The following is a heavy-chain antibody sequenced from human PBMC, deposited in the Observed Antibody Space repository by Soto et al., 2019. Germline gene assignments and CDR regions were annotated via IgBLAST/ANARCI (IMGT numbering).Heavy chain of an antibody. D-gene: IGHD3-10*01. CDR1: GLTFCSYW. CDR3: ARAPVLLWFGESRTFDY. Sequence: WGSMGLSCAACGLTFCSYWMSWVRQDPGKGLEWVANIKQDGSEKYYVDYVKGRFTITRDNAKNSLYLQMNSLRAEDTAVYYCARAPVLLWFGESRTFDYWGQGTLVTVSS. J-gene: IGHJ4*02. V-gene: IGHV3-7*01. CDR2: IKQDGSEK.